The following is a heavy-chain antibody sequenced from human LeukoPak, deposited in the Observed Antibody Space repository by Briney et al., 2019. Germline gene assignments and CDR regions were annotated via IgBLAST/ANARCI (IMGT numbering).Heavy chain of an antibody. Sequence: VASVKVSCKASGYTFTGYYMHWVRQAPGQGLEWMGWINPNSGGTNYAQKFQGRVTMTRDTSISTAYMELSRLRSDDTAVYYCAREAPRMRKLWFGELSPYYFDYWGQGTLVTVSS. CDR2: INPNSGGT. V-gene: IGHV1-2*02. CDR1: GYTFTGYY. CDR3: AREAPRMRKLWFGELSPYYFDY. D-gene: IGHD3-10*01. J-gene: IGHJ4*02.